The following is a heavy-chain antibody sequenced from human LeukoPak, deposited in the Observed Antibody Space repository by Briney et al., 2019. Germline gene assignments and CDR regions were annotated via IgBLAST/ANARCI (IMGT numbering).Heavy chain of an antibody. CDR2: TYYRSKWYN. CDR3: ARDYSSSWYGTGEYYFDY. J-gene: IGHJ4*02. D-gene: IGHD6-13*01. CDR1: GDSVSSNSAA. V-gene: IGHV6-1*01. Sequence: SQTLSLTCAISGDSVSSNSAAWNWIRQSPSRGLEWLGRTYYRSKWYNDYAVSVKSRITINPDTSKNQFSLQLNSVTPEDTAAYYCARDYSSSWYGTGEYYFDYWGQGTLVTVSS.